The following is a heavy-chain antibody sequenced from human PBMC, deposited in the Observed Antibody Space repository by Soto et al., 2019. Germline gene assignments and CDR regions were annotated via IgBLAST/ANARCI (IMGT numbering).Heavy chain of an antibody. CDR2: IIPIFGTA. V-gene: IGHV1-69*13. CDR3: ARVIGSYSSSWYRGNWFDP. J-gene: IGHJ5*02. D-gene: IGHD6-13*01. CDR1: GGTFSRYS. Sequence: SVKVSCKASGGTFSRYSISWVRQAPGQGLEWMGGIIPIFGTANYAQKFQGRVTITADESTSTAYMELSSLRSEDTAVYYCARVIGSYSSSWYRGNWFDPWGQGTLVTVSS.